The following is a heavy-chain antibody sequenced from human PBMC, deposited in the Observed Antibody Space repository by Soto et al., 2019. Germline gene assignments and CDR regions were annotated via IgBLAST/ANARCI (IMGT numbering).Heavy chain of an antibody. D-gene: IGHD3-22*01. V-gene: IGHV4-34*01. J-gene: IGHJ5*02. CDR2: INHVGIT. Sequence: SETLSLTCAVSGGSFRGFYWTWIRQSPGKGLEWLGDINHVGITNYNPSLKSRVSIPVDTSKSQFSLKLSSVTAADTAVYYCARVGPWVPYYYDSSPYTFENWFDPWGQGTLVTVSS. CDR1: GGSFRGFY. CDR3: ARVGPWVPYYYDSSPYTFENWFDP.